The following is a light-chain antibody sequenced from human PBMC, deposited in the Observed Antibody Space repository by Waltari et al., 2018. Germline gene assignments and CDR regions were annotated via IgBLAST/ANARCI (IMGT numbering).Light chain of an antibody. CDR2: DTS. CDR3: QQRRNWPLT. Sequence: SCRASQSVTSYLAWYQQKPGQAPRRLIYDTSNRATGIPARFSGSGFATDFTLTISSLEPDDFAVYYCQQRRNWPLTFGGGTKVEIK. J-gene: IGKJ4*01. CDR1: QSVTSY. V-gene: IGKV3-11*01.